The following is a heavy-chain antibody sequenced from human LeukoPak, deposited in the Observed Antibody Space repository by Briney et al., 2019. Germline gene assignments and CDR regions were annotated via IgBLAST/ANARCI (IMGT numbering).Heavy chain of an antibody. V-gene: IGHV1-2*02. CDR2: INPNSGGT. Sequence: ASVKVSCKTSGYTFTGYYMHWVRQAPGQGLEWMGWINPNSGGTNYAQKFQGRVTMTSDTSISTAYMELSRLTSGDTAVYYCARNYLGLSYWGQGSLVTVSS. CDR1: GYTFTGYY. CDR3: ARNYLGLSY. D-gene: IGHD7-27*01. J-gene: IGHJ4*02.